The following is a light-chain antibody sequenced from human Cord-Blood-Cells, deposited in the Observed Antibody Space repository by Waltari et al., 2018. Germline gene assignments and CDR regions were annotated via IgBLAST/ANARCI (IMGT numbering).Light chain of an antibody. Sequence: QSALTQPASVSGSPGQSITISCTGTTSDVGSYNIVSWYQQHPGKAPKLMLYEGSKRPSGVSNRFSGSKSGNTASLTISGLQAEDEADYYCCSYAGSSTFEVFGGGTKLTVL. CDR1: TSDVGSYNI. CDR2: EGS. V-gene: IGLV2-23*03. CDR3: CSYAGSSTFEV. J-gene: IGLJ3*02.